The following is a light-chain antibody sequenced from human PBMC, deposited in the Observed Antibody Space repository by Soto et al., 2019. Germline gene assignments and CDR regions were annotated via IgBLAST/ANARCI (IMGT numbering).Light chain of an antibody. Sequence: DVVMTQSPLSLPVTPGEPASISCNSSQRLLHSNGFNYLDWYLQRPGQSPQLLIYLGSNRASGVPGRFSGSGSGTDFTLKISRVEAEDVGVYYCMQALQSPRTFGQGSKLEIK. V-gene: IGKV2-28*01. CDR2: LGS. CDR1: QRLLHSNGFNY. J-gene: IGKJ2*01. CDR3: MQALQSPRT.